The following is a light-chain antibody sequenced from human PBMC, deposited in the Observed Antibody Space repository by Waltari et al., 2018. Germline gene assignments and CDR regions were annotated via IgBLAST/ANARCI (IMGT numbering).Light chain of an antibody. V-gene: IGLV2-14*03. Sequence: QSALTQPASVSGSPGQSITISCTGTINDLGYYNFVPWYQQHPGKAPRLIIFDVTRWPSGVSHRFSGSKSGSAASLTISGLQAEDEADYYCASYTNTNTIIFGEGTKVAVL. CDR2: DVT. J-gene: IGLJ2*01. CDR3: ASYTNTNTII. CDR1: INDLGYYNF.